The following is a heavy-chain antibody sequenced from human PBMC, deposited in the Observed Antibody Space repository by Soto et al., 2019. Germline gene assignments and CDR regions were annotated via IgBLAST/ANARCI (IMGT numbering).Heavy chain of an antibody. CDR2: IYYSGST. Sequence: SETLSLTCTVSGGSISSSSYYWGWIRQPPGKGLEWIGSIYYSGSTYYNPSLKSRVTISVDTSKNQFSLKLSSVTAADTAVYYCAGKVSSSGTGHYYYYGMDVWGQGTTVTVSS. CDR3: AGKVSSSGTGHYYYYGMDV. D-gene: IGHD6-13*01. V-gene: IGHV4-39*01. CDR1: GGSISSSSYY. J-gene: IGHJ6*02.